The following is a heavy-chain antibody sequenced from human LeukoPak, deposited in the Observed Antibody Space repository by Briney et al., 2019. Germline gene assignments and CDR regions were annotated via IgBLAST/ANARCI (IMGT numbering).Heavy chain of an antibody. Sequence: HPGGSLRLSCAASGFTISGNYMIWVRQAPGKGLEWVSVIFSGGSTYYADSVKGRFTISRDNSKNTLFLQMDSLRAEDTAVYYCAGDRDYKWLDPWGQGTLVTVSS. V-gene: IGHV3-53*01. J-gene: IGHJ5*02. CDR1: GFTISGNY. CDR3: AGDRDYKWLDP. D-gene: IGHD3/OR15-3a*01. CDR2: IFSGGST.